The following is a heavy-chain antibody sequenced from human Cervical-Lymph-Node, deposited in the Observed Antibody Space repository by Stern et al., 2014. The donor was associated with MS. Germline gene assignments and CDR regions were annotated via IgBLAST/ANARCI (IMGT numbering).Heavy chain of an antibody. CDR2: ISAYNVNT. Sequence: MQLVESGAELKKPGASVKVYCKASGFALTSAGISWVRQAPGQGLEWMGWISAYNVNTNYAQRFQDRVNMTTDTSTSTAYMELRSLRSDDTAVYYCARHSIKGYNCFDTWGQGTLVTVSS. CDR1: GFALTSAG. D-gene: IGHD1-14*01. CDR3: ARHSIKGYNCFDT. J-gene: IGHJ5*02. V-gene: IGHV1-18*01.